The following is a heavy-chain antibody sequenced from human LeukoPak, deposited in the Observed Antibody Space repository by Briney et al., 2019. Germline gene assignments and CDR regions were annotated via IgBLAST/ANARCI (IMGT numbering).Heavy chain of an antibody. CDR1: GYTFTYYY. V-gene: IGHV1-2*02. CDR3: ALEVYYSDNSAFDY. D-gene: IGHD3-22*01. J-gene: IGHJ4*02. CDR2: MDPKSGET. Sequence: ASVKVSCKASGYTFTYYYIHWVRQVPGQGLEWMGWMDPKSGETNHAQKFQGRVIVTRDTSISTAYMELSRLRSDDTAVYYCALEVYYSDNSAFDYWGQGTLVTVSS.